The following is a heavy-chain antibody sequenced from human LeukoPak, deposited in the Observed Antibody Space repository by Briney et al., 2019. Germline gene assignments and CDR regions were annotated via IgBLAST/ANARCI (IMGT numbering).Heavy chain of an antibody. V-gene: IGHV1-2*04. D-gene: IGHD3-9*01. CDR1: GYTFTGYY. CDR3: ARGGLRYFDWLEPVYYYGMDV. Sequence: ASVKVSCKASGYTFTGYYIRWVRQAPGQGLEWMGWINPNSGGTNYAQKFQGWVTMTRDTSISIAYMELSRLRSDDTAVYYCARGGLRYFDWLEPVYYYGMDVWGQGTTVTVSS. J-gene: IGHJ6*02. CDR2: INPNSGGT.